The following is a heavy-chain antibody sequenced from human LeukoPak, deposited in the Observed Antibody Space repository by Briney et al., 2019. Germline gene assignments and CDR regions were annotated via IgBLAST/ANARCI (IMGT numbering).Heavy chain of an antibody. Sequence: GGSVKVSCKASGYTFTSYYMHWVRQAPGQGLEWMGIINPSGGSTSYAQKFQGRVTMTRDTSTSTVYMELSSLRSEDTAVYYCARGRSHNWNGGDYFDYWGQGTLVTVSS. CDR3: ARGRSHNWNGGDYFDY. V-gene: IGHV1-46*01. J-gene: IGHJ4*02. D-gene: IGHD1-1*01. CDR1: GYTFTSYY. CDR2: INPSGGST.